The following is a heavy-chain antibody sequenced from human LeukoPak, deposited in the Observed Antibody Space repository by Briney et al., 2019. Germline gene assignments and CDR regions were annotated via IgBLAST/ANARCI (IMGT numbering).Heavy chain of an antibody. D-gene: IGHD2-21*02. CDR1: GGSFSGYY. V-gene: IGHV4-34*01. CDR2: INHSGST. Sequence: SETLSLTCAVYGGSFSGYYWSWIRQPPGKGLEWIGEINHSGSTHYNPSLKSRVTISVDTSKNQFSLKLSSVTAADTAVYYCARRPCGGDCYLEDYWGQGTLVTVSS. J-gene: IGHJ4*02. CDR3: ARRPCGGDCYLEDY.